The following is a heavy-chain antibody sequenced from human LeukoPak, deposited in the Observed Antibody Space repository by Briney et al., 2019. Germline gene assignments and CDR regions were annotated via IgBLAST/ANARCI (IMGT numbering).Heavy chain of an antibody. CDR2: ISYDGSNK. J-gene: IGHJ3*02. CDR1: GGSISSGG. CDR3: AREAVTPTYLYDFWSGYAFDI. V-gene: IGHV3-30-3*01. D-gene: IGHD3-3*01. Sequence: QPSETLSLTCTVSGGSISSGGYYWSWIRQAPGKGLEWVAVISYDGSNKYYADSVKGRFTISRDNSKNTLYLQMNGLRAEDTAVYYCAREAVTPTYLYDFWSGYAFDIWGQGTMVTVSS.